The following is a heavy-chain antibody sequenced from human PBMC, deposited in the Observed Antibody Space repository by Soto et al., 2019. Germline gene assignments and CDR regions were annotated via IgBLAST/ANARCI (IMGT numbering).Heavy chain of an antibody. D-gene: IGHD2-15*01. CDR1: GYTFTSYD. Sequence: GASVKVSCKASGYTFTSYDINWVRQATGQGLEWMGWMNPNSGNTGYAQKFQGRVTMTRNTSISTAYMELSSLRSEDTAVYYCARRTRRINWFDPWGQGTLVTVSS. CDR2: MNPNSGNT. V-gene: IGHV1-8*01. J-gene: IGHJ5*02. CDR3: ARRTRRINWFDP.